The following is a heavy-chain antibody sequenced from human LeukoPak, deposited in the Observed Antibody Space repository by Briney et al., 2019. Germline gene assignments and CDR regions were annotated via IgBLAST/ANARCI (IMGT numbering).Heavy chain of an antibody. J-gene: IGHJ4*02. CDR2: LYYSGST. CDR3: ARQVVAVAGTGYFDY. Sequence: SETLSLTCTVSGGSIRSSRYYWGWIRQPPGKGMEWIVSLYYSGSTYYNASLKSRGTISVDTSKTQFSLKLNSVTAADTAVYFCARQVVAVAGTGYFDYWGQGTLVTVSS. D-gene: IGHD6-19*01. V-gene: IGHV4-39*01. CDR1: GGSIRSSRYY.